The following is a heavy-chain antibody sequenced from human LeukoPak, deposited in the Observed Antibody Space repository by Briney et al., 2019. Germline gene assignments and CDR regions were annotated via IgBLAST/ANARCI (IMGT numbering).Heavy chain of an antibody. CDR3: ARTGYSGSTSTLGY. Sequence: PGGSLRLSCVASGFTFSSFDLSWVRQAPGKGLEWVSSFSGSGGKTYYADSVKGRFTISRDNAKNSLYLQMNSLRAEDTAVYYCARTGYSGSTSTLGYWGQGTLVTVSS. CDR1: GFTFSSFD. D-gene: IGHD5-12*01. J-gene: IGHJ4*02. CDR2: FSGSGGKT. V-gene: IGHV3-23*01.